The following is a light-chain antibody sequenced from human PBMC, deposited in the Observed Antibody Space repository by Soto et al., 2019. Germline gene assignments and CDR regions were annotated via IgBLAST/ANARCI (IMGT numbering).Light chain of an antibody. V-gene: IGLV2-14*01. CDR3: SSYTISSTGV. J-gene: IGLJ3*02. CDR2: EVS. CDR1: SCDVGGYNY. Sequence: QSALTQPASVSGSPGQSVTISCTGTSCDVGGYNYVCWYQQHPGKAPKLKIYEVSNRPSGVSNRFSGSNSCNTASLTISGLQAEDEADYYCSSYTISSTGVFGGGTKLTVL.